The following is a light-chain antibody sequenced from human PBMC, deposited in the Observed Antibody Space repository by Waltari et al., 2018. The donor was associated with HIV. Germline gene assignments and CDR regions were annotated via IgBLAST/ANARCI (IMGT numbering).Light chain of an antibody. CDR2: NVS. J-gene: IGLJ2*01. CDR1: SSDVGAYNY. V-gene: IGLV2-11*01. CDR3: SSYAGTSNFVL. Sequence: QSALTQPRSVSESPGQSVTISCTGTSSDVGAYNYVSWYQQHPGRAPKFIIYNVSERPSGVPDRFSGSKSGNTASRTISGLQAEDEADYYCSSYAGTSNFVLFGGGTKLTVL.